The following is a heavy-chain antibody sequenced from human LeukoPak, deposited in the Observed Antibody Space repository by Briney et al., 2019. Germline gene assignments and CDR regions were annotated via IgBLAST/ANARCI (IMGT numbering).Heavy chain of an antibody. CDR3: ARPWPGYGDYYDY. V-gene: IGHV3-21*01. J-gene: IGHJ4*02. Sequence: GGSLRLSCAASGFTFSSYSMNWVRQAPGKGLEWVSSISSSSSYIYYADSVKGRFTISRDNAKNSLYLQMNSLRAEDTAVYYCARPWPGYGDYYDYWGQGTLVTVSS. CDR1: GFTFSSYS. D-gene: IGHD4-17*01. CDR2: ISSSSSYI.